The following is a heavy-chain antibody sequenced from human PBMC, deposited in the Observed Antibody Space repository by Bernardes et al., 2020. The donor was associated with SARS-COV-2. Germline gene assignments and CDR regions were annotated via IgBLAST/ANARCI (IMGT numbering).Heavy chain of an antibody. D-gene: IGHD1-7*01. CDR3: ARGNFPDY. CDR2: ITTSSSYI. CDR1: GFTLSRYT. Sequence: GGSLRLSCAASGFTLSRYTMNWVRLAPGKGLEWVSSITTSSSYIYYADSAKGRFTISRDNAKNSLYLQMNSLRAEDTAVYYCARGNFPDYWGQGTLVTVSS. J-gene: IGHJ4*02. V-gene: IGHV3-21*01.